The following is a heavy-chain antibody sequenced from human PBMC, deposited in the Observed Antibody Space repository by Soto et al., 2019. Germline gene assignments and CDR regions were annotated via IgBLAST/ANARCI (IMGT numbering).Heavy chain of an antibody. Sequence: EVQLVESGGGLVQPGGSLRLSCAASGFTLSDHYMDWVRQAPGKGLEWVGRIRNRPNSYTTQYAASVKGRFAVLRDDSENLVYLQMNDLKTEDTAVYYCVRDSGRGFYFDYWGQGAQVTVSS. V-gene: IGHV3-72*01. CDR1: GFTLSDHY. J-gene: IGHJ4*02. CDR2: IRNRPNSYTT. D-gene: IGHD3-10*01. CDR3: VRDSGRGFYFDY.